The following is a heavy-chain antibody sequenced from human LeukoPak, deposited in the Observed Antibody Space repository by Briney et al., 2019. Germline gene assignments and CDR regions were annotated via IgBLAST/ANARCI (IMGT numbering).Heavy chain of an antibody. J-gene: IGHJ3*02. CDR1: GFTFTSSA. D-gene: IGHD3-10*01. V-gene: IGHV1-58*01. CDR2: IVVGSGNT. CDR3: AADHSVRGVNCAFDI. Sequence: GTSVKVSCKASGFTFTSSAVQWARQARGQRLEWIGWIVVGSGNTNYAQKFQERVTITRDMSTSTAYMELSSLRSEDTAVYYCAADHSVRGVNCAFDIWGQGTMVTVSS.